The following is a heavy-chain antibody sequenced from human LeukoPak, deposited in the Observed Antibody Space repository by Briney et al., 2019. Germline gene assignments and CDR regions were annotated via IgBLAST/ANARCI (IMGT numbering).Heavy chain of an antibody. D-gene: IGHD5-18*01. CDR3: ARDRGYSYAKKSSEYYYMDV. CDR1: RGTFSSYA. V-gene: IGHV1-69*13. J-gene: IGHJ6*03. Sequence: SVKVSCKASRGTFSSYAISWVRQAPGQGLEWMGGIIPIFGTANYAQKFQGRVTITADESTSTVYMELSSLRSEDTAVYYCARDRGYSYAKKSSEYYYMDVWGKGTTVTIS. CDR2: IIPIFGTA.